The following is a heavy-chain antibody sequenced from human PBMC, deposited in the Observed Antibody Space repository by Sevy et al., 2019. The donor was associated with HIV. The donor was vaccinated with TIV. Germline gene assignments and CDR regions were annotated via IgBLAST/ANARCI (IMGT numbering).Heavy chain of an antibody. D-gene: IGHD3-22*01. CDR3: AAAREYYYGNSGYFDY. Sequence: APVKVSCKVSGYTLTKLSMHWVRQAPRKGLERTGSFDPEDRERIYAQNFQGRVTMSEDTSTDTAYMDLSSLRSDDTAVYFCAAAREYYYGNSGYFDYWGQGTLVIVSS. V-gene: IGHV1-24*01. J-gene: IGHJ4*02. CDR2: FDPEDRER. CDR1: GYTLTKLS.